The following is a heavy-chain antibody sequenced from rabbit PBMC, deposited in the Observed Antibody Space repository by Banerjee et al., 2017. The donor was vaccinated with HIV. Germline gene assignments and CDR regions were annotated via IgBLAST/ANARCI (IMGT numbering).Heavy chain of an antibody. CDR2: IYAGSSGST. D-gene: IGHD4-1*01. CDR3: ARDLAGVTGWNFNL. CDR1: GFSFSSSDY. J-gene: IGHJ4*01. Sequence: QSLEESGGDLVKPGASLTLTCTASGFSFSSSDYMCWVRQAPGKGLEWIACIYAGSSGSTYYASWAKGRFTISKTSSTTVTLQMTSLTAADTATYFCARDLAGVTGWNFNLWGPGTLVTVS. V-gene: IGHV1S40*01.